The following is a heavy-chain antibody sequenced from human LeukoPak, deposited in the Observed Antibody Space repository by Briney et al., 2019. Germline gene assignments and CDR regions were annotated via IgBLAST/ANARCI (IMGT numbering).Heavy chain of an antibody. CDR2: INPSRGGT. CDR1: GYTFTGYY. D-gene: IGHD6-6*01. Sequence: ASVKVSCKASGYTFTGYYMHWVRQAPGQGLEWLGSINPSRGGTTYAQKFQGRVTMTRDTSIDTAYMEMSNLTFDDTAFYYCTRARYTSSFPRFDYWGQGTLVTVSS. J-gene: IGHJ4*02. CDR3: TRARYTSSFPRFDY. V-gene: IGHV1-2*02.